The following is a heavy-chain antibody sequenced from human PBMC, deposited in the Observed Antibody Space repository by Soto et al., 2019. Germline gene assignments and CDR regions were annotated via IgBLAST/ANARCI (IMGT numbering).Heavy chain of an antibody. D-gene: IGHD3-22*01. J-gene: IGHJ1*01. CDR1: GYSFTSYW. Sequence: GESLKISCKGSGYSFTSYWIGWVRQMPGKGLEWMGIIYPGDSDTRYSPSFQGQVTISADKSISTAYLQWSSLKASDTAMYYCASSPVVYFDSSVFYSGGGGHPEYSQHGGQGTLVTVSS. CDR3: ASSPVVYFDSSVFYSGGGGHPEYSQH. CDR2: IYPGDSDT. V-gene: IGHV5-51*01.